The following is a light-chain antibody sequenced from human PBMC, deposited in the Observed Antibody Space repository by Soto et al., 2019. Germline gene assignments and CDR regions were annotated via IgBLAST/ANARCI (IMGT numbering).Light chain of an antibody. CDR1: QGISDS. Sequence: DIQVTQTPSSLSASVGDRVTITCRASQGISDSLAWYQQKPGKVPKLLIYAASTLQSVVPSRFSGSGSGTDFTLSISSLQPEDVATYYCQNDNSAPPTFGQGTRLDIK. CDR2: AAS. J-gene: IGKJ5*01. V-gene: IGKV1-27*01. CDR3: QNDNSAPPT.